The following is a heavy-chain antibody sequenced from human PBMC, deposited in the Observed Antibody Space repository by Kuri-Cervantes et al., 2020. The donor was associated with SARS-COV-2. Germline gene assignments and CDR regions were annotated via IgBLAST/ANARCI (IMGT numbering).Heavy chain of an antibody. CDR1: GFSLSTSGVG. Sequence: SGPTLVKPTQTLTLTCTFSGFSLSTSGVGVGWIRQPPGKALEWLAVIYWDDDKRYSPFLKNRLTITKDNSKRQVVLTMTNMDPVDTGTYYCVRSNSWTPLYYGLDVWGQGTTVTVSS. D-gene: IGHD3/OR15-3a*01. J-gene: IGHJ6*02. V-gene: IGHV2-5*04. CDR2: IYWDDDK. CDR3: VRSNSWTPLYYGLDV.